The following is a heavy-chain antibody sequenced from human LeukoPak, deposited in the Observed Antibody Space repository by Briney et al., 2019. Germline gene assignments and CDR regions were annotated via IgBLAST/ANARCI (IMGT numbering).Heavy chain of an antibody. J-gene: IGHJ5*02. CDR3: ARVQTAAIRSNNWFDP. Sequence: PSETLSLTCTVSGGSISSYYWSWIRQPPGKGLEWIGYIYYSGSTNYNPSLKSRVTISVDTSKNQFSLKLSSVTAADTAVYYCARVQTAAIRSNNWFDPWGQGTLVTVSS. CDR1: GGSISSYY. V-gene: IGHV4-59*01. D-gene: IGHD2-2*01. CDR2: IYYSGST.